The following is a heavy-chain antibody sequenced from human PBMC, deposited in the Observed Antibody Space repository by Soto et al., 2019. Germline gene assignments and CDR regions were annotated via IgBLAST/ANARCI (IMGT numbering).Heavy chain of an antibody. Sequence: EVQLVESGGGLIQPGGSLRLSCAASGFTVSDNYMNWVRQAPGKGLVWVSIIYSDGSTSYADSVKGRFTISRDNSKNTLHLQMNSLRVEDTAVYYCARDIAVAGGWFDPWGQGTLVTVSS. D-gene: IGHD6-19*01. J-gene: IGHJ5*02. CDR1: GFTVSDNY. CDR2: IYSDGST. CDR3: ARDIAVAGGWFDP. V-gene: IGHV3-53*01.